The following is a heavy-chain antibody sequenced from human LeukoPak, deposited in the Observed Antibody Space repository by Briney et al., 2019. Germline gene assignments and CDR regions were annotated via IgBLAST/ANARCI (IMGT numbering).Heavy chain of an antibody. CDR3: ARTNIAAAGYYFDY. Sequence: ASVKVSCMASGYTFTGYYMHWVRQAPGQGLEWMGWINPNSGGTNYAQKFQGWVTMTRDTSISTAYMELSRLRSDDTAVYYCARTNIAAAGYYFDYWGQGTLVTVSS. CDR1: GYTFTGYY. CDR2: INPNSGGT. J-gene: IGHJ4*02. D-gene: IGHD6-13*01. V-gene: IGHV1-2*04.